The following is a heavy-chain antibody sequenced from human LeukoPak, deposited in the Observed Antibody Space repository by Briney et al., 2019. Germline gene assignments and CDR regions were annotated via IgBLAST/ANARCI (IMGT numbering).Heavy chain of an antibody. Sequence: SETLSLTCAVYSGSFSGYYWSWIRQPPGKGLEWIGEINHSGSTNYNPSLKSRVTISVDTSKNQFSLKLNSVTAADTAVYYCARHPRGGYDSSGYYRTPFDYWGQGTLVTVSS. D-gene: IGHD3-22*01. CDR1: SGSFSGYY. V-gene: IGHV4-34*01. CDR2: INHSGST. CDR3: ARHPRGGYDSSGYYRTPFDY. J-gene: IGHJ4*02.